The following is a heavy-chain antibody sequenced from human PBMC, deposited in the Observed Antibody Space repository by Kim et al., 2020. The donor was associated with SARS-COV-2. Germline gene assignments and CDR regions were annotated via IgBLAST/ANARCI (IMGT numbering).Heavy chain of an antibody. D-gene: IGHD6-19*01. V-gene: IGHV3-23*01. CDR2: ISGSGGST. CDR3: AKDLGYSSGWYLNYYGMDV. CDR1: GFTFSSYA. Sequence: GGSLRLSCAASGFTFSSYAMSWVRQAPGKGLEWVSAISGSGGSTYYADSVKGRFTISRDNSKNTLYLQMNSLRAEDTAVYYCAKDLGYSSGWYLNYYGMDVWGQGTTVTVSS. J-gene: IGHJ6*02.